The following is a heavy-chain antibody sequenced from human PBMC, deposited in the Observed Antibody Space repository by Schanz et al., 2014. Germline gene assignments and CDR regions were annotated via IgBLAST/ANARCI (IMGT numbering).Heavy chain of an antibody. D-gene: IGHD3-10*01. V-gene: IGHV1-18*01. Sequence: QVHLVQSGAEVKKPGASVKVSCKASGYTFSSYGITWVRQAPGQGLEWMGWINVGNGNMKYSQKFQGRVTITRDTSASTAYMELTSLTSEDTAVHYCARGRGFYDYWGQGTLVTVSS. CDR3: ARGRGFYDY. CDR1: GYTFSSYG. J-gene: IGHJ4*02. CDR2: INVGNGNM.